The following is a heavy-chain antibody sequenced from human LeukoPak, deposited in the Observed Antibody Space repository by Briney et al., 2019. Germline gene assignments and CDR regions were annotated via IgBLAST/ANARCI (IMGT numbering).Heavy chain of an antibody. CDR2: MYTSGST. J-gene: IGHJ5*02. Sequence: SETLSLTCTVSGGSFSSYYWSWIRQPAGKGLEWIGRMYTSGSTNYNPALTSRVTMSVDTSNTQFSLRLSLVTDTDAVVYYCVGLVVPCWFDPWGQGTLVTVSS. D-gene: IGHD2-2*01. V-gene: IGHV4-4*07. CDR1: GGSFSSYY. CDR3: VGLVVPCWFDP.